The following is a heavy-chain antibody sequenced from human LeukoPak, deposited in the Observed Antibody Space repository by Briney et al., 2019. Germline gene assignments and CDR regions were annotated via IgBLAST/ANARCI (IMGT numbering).Heavy chain of an antibody. D-gene: IGHD2-2*01. Sequence: GGSLRLSCAASGFTFSSYSMNWVRQAPGKGLEWVSSISSSSSYIYYADSVKGRFTISRDNAKNSLYLQMNSLRAEDTAVYYCARVGGYCSSTSCYEVWGQGTLVTVSS. CDR2: ISSSSSYI. CDR1: GFTFSSYS. J-gene: IGHJ4*02. V-gene: IGHV3-21*01. CDR3: ARVGGYCSSTSCYEV.